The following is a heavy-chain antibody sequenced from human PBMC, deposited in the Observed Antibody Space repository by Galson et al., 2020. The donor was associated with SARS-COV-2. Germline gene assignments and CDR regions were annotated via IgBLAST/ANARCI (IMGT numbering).Heavy chain of an antibody. D-gene: IGHD3-16*01. Sequence: ASVKVSCKTSGYTFISYNINWVRQAPGQGLEWVGWMDPNSGKAGSSQKFQGRDTMTSTTSISTASMELSSLRSEDTAVYYCAREGGPNAFDMWGQGTLVIVSS. CDR2: MDPNSGKA. CDR3: AREGGPNAFDM. V-gene: IGHV1-8*01. J-gene: IGHJ3*02. CDR1: GYTFISYN.